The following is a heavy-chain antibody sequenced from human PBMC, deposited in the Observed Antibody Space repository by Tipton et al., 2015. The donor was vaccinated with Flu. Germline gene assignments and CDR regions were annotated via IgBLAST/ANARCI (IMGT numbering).Heavy chain of an antibody. D-gene: IGHD5-12*01. CDR3: VRGTGYANTYFDS. Sequence: TLSLTCAVYGGSFSGYYWTWIRQPPGKRLEWIGEINDSGSTKYNPSLKSRVTISVDKSKNQFSLKLTSVTAADTAMYYCVRGTGYANTYFDSWGRGTPVTVSS. V-gene: IGHV4-34*01. J-gene: IGHJ4*02. CDR1: GGSFSGYY. CDR2: INDSGST.